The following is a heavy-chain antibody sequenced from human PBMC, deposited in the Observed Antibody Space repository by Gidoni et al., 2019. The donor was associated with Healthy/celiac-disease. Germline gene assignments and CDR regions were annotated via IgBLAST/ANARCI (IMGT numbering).Heavy chain of an antibody. V-gene: IGHV5-51*01. Sequence: EVQLVQSGAEVKKPGESLKISCKGSGYSFTSYWIGWVRQMPGKGLEWMGIIYPGDSDTRYSPSFQGQVTISADKSISTAYLQWSSLKASDTAMYYCARHLYSYGYSYYYGMDVWGQGTTVTVSS. D-gene: IGHD5-18*01. J-gene: IGHJ6*02. CDR2: IYPGDSDT. CDR3: ARHLYSYGYSYYYGMDV. CDR1: GYSFTSYW.